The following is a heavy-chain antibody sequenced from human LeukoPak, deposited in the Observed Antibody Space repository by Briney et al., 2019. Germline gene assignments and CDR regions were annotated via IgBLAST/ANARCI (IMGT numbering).Heavy chain of an antibody. CDR2: INHSGST. CDR1: GGSFSGYY. D-gene: IGHD5-18*01. Sequence: SETLSLTCAVYGGSFSGYYWSWIRQPPGRGLEWIGEINHSGSTNYNPSLKSRVTISVDTSKNQFSLKLSSVIAADTAVYYCARSRGYSYGAHGMDVGGQGPTVTVSS. CDR3: ARSRGYSYGAHGMDV. V-gene: IGHV4-34*01. J-gene: IGHJ6*02.